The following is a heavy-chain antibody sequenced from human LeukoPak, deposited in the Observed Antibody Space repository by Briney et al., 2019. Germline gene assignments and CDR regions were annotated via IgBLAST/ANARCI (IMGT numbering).Heavy chain of an antibody. CDR2: ISAYNGNT. Sequence: ASVRVSCMASGYTFTSYGISWVRQAPGQGLEWMGWISAYNGNTNYAQKLQGRVTMTTDTSTSTAYMELRSLRSDDTAVYYCARDRGGTMNYYYYGMDVWGQGTTVTVSS. J-gene: IGHJ6*02. CDR3: ARDRGGTMNYYYYGMDV. CDR1: GYTFTSYG. D-gene: IGHD3-3*01. V-gene: IGHV1-18*01.